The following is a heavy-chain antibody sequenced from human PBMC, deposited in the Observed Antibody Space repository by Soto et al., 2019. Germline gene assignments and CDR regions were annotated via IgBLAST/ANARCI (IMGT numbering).Heavy chain of an antibody. D-gene: IGHD1-1*01. CDR3: AASFLKRYPENWFDP. CDR1: GFTFTSSA. J-gene: IGHJ5*02. V-gene: IGHV1-58*02. Sequence: QMQLVQSGPEVKKPGTSVKVSCKATGFTFTSSAMQWVRQARGQRIEWIGWIVVGSGNTNYAQKFQERVTITRDMSTSTAYMELSSLRSEDTAVYYCAASFLKRYPENWFDPWGQGTLVTVSS. CDR2: IVVGSGNT.